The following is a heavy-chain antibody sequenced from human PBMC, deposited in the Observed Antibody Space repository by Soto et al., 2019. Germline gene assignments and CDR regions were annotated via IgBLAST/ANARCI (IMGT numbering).Heavy chain of an antibody. CDR2: INAGHGNT. Sequence: QVQLVQSGAEEKKPGASVKVSCKASGYTFTSYAMHWVRQAPGQRLEWMGWINAGHGNTKYSQKFQGRVTITRDTSASTAYIELSSLRSEDTAVYYCARLKGFDYRGSLFDPWGQGTPVTVSS. CDR3: ARLKGFDYRGSLFDP. CDR1: GYTFTSYA. D-gene: IGHD4-4*01. V-gene: IGHV1-3*05. J-gene: IGHJ5*02.